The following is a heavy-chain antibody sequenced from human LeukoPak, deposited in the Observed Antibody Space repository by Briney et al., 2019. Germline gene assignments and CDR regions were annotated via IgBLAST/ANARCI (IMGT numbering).Heavy chain of an antibody. CDR1: GFTVSSNY. CDR2: ISSSGNNA. V-gene: IGHV3-23*01. CDR3: AKDIQLST. Sequence: PGGSLRLSCAASGFTVSSNYMSWVRPAPGKGLEWVSLISSSGNNAYYADSVKGRFTISRDNSKNTLSLQMNSLRVEDTAIYYCAKDIQLSTWGLGTMVTVSS. D-gene: IGHD5-24*01. J-gene: IGHJ3*01.